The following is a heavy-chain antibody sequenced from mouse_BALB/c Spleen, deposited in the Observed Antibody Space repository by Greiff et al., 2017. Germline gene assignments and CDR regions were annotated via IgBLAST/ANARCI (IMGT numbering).Heavy chain of an antibody. CDR3: ARGLSPDY. CDR2: INPSSGYT. J-gene: IGHJ2*01. Sequence: VQLQQSAAELARPGASVKMSCKASGYTFTRYTMHWVKQRPGQGLEWIGYINPSSGYTEYNQKFKDKTTLTADKSSSTAYMQLSSLTSEDSAVYYCARGLSPDYWGQGTTLTVSS. CDR1: GYTFTRYT. V-gene: IGHV1-4*02. D-gene: IGHD1-1*02.